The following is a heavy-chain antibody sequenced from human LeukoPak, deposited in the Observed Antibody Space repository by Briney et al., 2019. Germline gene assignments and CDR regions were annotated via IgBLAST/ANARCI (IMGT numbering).Heavy chain of an antibody. CDR3: ATNYGDEYYYYYMDV. CDR1: GYTFTSYY. CDR2: INPSGGST. V-gene: IGHV1-46*01. J-gene: IGHJ6*03. Sequence: GASVKVSCKASGYTFTSYYMHWVRQAPGQGLEWMGIINPSGGSTSYAQKFQGRVTMTRDMSTSTVYMELSSLRSEDTAVYYCATNYGDEYYYYYMDVWGKGATVTVSS. D-gene: IGHD4-17*01.